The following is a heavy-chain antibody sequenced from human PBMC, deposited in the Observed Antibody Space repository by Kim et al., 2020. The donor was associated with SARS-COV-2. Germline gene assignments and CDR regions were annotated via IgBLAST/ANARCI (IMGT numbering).Heavy chain of an antibody. CDR2: INPDGTSS. V-gene: IGHV3-23*01. CDR3: AKDVWGCDGI. Sequence: GGSLRLSCVASTFTFSCCCMPWVRQVPGKGPVWVSSINPDGTSSHYAASVRGRFTISRDDSKNTLYLQLNSLRGEDTAVYYCAKDVWGCDGICGQG. CDR1: TFTFSCCC. J-gene: IGHJ1*01. D-gene: IGHD3-16*01.